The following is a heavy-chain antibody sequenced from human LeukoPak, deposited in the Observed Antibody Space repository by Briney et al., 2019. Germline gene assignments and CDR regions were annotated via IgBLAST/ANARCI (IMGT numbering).Heavy chain of an antibody. V-gene: IGHV3-21*01. CDR1: WVTFSSYS. CDR2: IMSSRAHI. J-gene: IGHJ4*02. CDR3: ARDIRGSYTAIDY. D-gene: IGHD1-26*01. Sequence: PGGAPRLSCGACWVTFSSYSLIWVGHHTAKAREWASFIMSSRAHINYAQSVKGRLNTSRDNPRNSLYLQMNSLRAEDTAVNYSARDIRGSYTAIDYWGQETLLTVSS.